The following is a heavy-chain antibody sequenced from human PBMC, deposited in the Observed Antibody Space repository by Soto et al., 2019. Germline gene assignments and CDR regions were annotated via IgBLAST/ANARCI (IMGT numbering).Heavy chain of an antibody. CDR3: TTLRLDP. CDR2: VNPNTGLT. D-gene: IGHD3-9*01. CDR1: GYTFTALY. Sequence: SVKVSCKASGYTFTALYMNWVRQAPGQGLEWMGWVNPNTGLTRYAQKFQDRVTMTRDTSINTAYMELRGLTSDDTAVYYCTTLRLDPWGQGTLVTVSS. V-gene: IGHV1-2*02. J-gene: IGHJ5*02.